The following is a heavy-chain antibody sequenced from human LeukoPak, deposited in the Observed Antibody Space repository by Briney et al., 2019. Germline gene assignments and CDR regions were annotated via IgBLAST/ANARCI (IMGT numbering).Heavy chain of an antibody. CDR3: AKEGYGLFDY. CDR2: LSGNDGST. CDR1: GFTFDDHA. J-gene: IGHJ4*02. D-gene: IGHD5-18*01. Sequence: HPGGSLRLSCAASGFTFDDHAMHWVRQAPGKGLEWVSLSGNDGSTKYADSVKGRFTISRDNSKNTLYLQMNSLRAEDTAVYYCAKEGYGLFDYWGQGTLVTVSS. V-gene: IGHV3-43*02.